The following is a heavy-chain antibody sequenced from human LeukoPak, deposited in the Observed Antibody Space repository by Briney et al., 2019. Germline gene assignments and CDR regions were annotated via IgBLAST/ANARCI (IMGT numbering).Heavy chain of an antibody. CDR2: ISAYNGNT. V-gene: IGHV1-18*01. CDR1: GYTFTSYG. D-gene: IGHD3-22*01. CDR3: ARDRRWYYGSSGYLPSSFDY. J-gene: IGHJ4*02. Sequence: GASVKVSCKASGYTFTSYGISWVRQAPGQGLEWMGWISAYNGNTNYAQKLQGRVTMTTDTSTSTAYMELRSLRSDDTAVYYCARDRRWYYGSSGYLPSSFDYWGQGTLVTVSS.